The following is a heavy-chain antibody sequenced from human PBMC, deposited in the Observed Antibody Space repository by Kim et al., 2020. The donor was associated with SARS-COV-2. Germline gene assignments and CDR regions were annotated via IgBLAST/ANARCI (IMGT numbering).Heavy chain of an antibody. CDR3: ARDREYQLLFDP. CDR1: GFTFRTHV. Sequence: GGSLRLSCAASGFTFRTHVIHWVRQAPGKGLVWVSRIETDGGITKYADSVKGRFTISRDNAKNTLYLQMNSLRDEDTAVYYCARDREYQLLFDPWGQGTLVTVSS. J-gene: IGHJ5*02. CDR2: IETDGGIT. D-gene: IGHD2-2*01. V-gene: IGHV3-74*01.